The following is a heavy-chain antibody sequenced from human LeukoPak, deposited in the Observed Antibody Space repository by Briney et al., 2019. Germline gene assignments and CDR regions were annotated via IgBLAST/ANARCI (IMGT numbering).Heavy chain of an antibody. D-gene: IGHD3-22*01. Sequence: ASVKVSCKASGYTFTSYYMHWVRQAPGQGLEWMGIINPSGGSTTYAQKFQGRVTMTRDTSTSTVYMELSSLRSEDTAVYYCARFSYDSRGSNHYFDYWGQGTLVTVSS. J-gene: IGHJ4*02. CDR1: GYTFTSYY. CDR2: INPSGGST. V-gene: IGHV1-46*01. CDR3: ARFSYDSRGSNHYFDY.